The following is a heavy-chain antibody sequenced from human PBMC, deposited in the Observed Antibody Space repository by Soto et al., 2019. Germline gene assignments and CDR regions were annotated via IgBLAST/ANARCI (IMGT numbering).Heavy chain of an antibody. J-gene: IGHJ3*02. CDR3: ARDTYYYDSSDHFSADAFDI. CDR1: GFTSSSYW. CDR2: ISNDGSST. V-gene: IGHV3-74*01. Sequence: EVQLVESGGGLVQPGGSLRLSCAASGFTSSSYWIHWVRQAPGKGLVWVSRISNDGSSTNYADSVKGRFTISRDNAKNTVYLQMKSVRAEDTAVYYCARDTYYYDSSDHFSADAFDIWGQGTMVTVSS. D-gene: IGHD3-22*01.